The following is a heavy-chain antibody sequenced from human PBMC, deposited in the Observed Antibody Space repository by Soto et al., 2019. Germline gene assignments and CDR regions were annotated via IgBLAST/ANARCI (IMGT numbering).Heavy chain of an antibody. J-gene: IGHJ4*02. CDR3: TSQGGYNWNDFFEY. CDR2: IRRKAYGGTT. CDR1: GFTFADYA. V-gene: IGHV3-49*03. D-gene: IGHD1-1*01. Sequence: HPGGSLRLSCTASGFTFADYAMSWFRQAPGKGPKWVGFIRRKAYGGTTEYAASVKGRFTISRDDSKSIAYLQMNNLKTEDTAVYYCTSQGGYNWNDFFEYWGLGTLVTVSS.